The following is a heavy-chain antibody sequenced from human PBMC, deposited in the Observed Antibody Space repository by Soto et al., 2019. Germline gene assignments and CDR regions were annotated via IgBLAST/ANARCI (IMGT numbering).Heavy chain of an antibody. CDR3: AKGVPSPTQHAFDI. V-gene: IGHV1-8*01. CDR1: GYTFTTYD. J-gene: IGHJ3*02. Sequence: ASVKVSCKASGYTFTTYDFNWVRQAPGQGLEWMGWLNPKSGMTGSAQKFQGRVTMTRDNSKNTVSLEMNSLRTKDTAAYYCAKGVPSPTQHAFDIWGQGTMVTVS. CDR2: LNPKSGMT.